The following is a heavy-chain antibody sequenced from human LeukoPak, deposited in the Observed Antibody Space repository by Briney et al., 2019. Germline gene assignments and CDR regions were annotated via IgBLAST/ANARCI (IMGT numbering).Heavy chain of an antibody. CDR2: ISSSGAYM. D-gene: IGHD4-17*01. Sequence: ETLSLTCAVSGYSISSGYYWGWIRQPPGKGLEWVSSISSSGAYMYYADSVKGRFTISRDNAKNSLYLQMSSLRAEDTAIYYCAREDYSDLYFDYWGQGTLVSVSS. CDR1: GYSISSGYY. CDR3: AREDYSDLYFDY. V-gene: IGHV3-21*01. J-gene: IGHJ4*02.